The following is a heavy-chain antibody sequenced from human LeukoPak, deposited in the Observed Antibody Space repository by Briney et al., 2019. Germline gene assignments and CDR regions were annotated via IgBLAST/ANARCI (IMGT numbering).Heavy chain of an antibody. V-gene: IGHV1-2*02. J-gene: IGHJ1*01. CDR3: ARDESASYYYDTSDDQH. D-gene: IGHD3-22*01. Sequence: GASVKVSRKASGYTFTGYYMHWVRQAPGQGLEWMGWINPNSGGTNYAQNFQGRVTVTRDTSISTAYMELSRLRSDDTAVYYCARDESASYYYDTSDDQHWGQGTLVTVSS. CDR1: GYTFTGYY. CDR2: INPNSGGT.